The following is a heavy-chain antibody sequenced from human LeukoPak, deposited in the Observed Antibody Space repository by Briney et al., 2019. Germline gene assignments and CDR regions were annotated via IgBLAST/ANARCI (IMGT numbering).Heavy chain of an antibody. V-gene: IGHV5-10-1*01. CDR2: IDPSDSYT. Sequence: GKSLRISCKGSGFSFTSHWISWVRQMPGKGLEWMGRIDPSDSYTNYSPSLEGHVTISADKFISTAYLQWSLKASDTAMYYCAASRDYGGNAGAFDIWGQGTMVTVSS. CDR3: AASRDYGGNAGAFDI. D-gene: IGHD4-23*01. J-gene: IGHJ3*02. CDR1: GFSFTSHW.